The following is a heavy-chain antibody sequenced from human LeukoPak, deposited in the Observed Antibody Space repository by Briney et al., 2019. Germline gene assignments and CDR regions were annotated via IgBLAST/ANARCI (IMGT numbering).Heavy chain of an antibody. D-gene: IGHD2-15*01. CDR2: ISGSGDST. Sequence: GGSLRLSCAASGFTFSSYAMSWVRQAPGKGLEWVSGISGSGDSTHHADSVKGRFTISRDNSKNTLYLQMNSLRAEETAVYYCAKKRGGSCYWGVDVWGQGTTVTVSS. V-gene: IGHV3-23*01. CDR3: AKKRGGSCYWGVDV. CDR1: GFTFSSYA. J-gene: IGHJ6*02.